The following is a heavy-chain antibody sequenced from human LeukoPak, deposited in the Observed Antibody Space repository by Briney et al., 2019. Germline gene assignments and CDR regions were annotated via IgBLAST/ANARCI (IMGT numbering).Heavy chain of an antibody. CDR2: IYYSGST. D-gene: IGHD6-13*01. Sequence: SETLSLTCIVSGGSISSSTYYWGWIRQPPGRGLDWIGSIYYSGSTYYNPSLKSRVTISVDTSKNQFSLKLSSVTAADTAVYYCARDSSSWYDGYGMDVWGQGTTVTVSS. J-gene: IGHJ6*02. CDR1: GGSISSSTYY. V-gene: IGHV4-39*07. CDR3: ARDSSSWYDGYGMDV.